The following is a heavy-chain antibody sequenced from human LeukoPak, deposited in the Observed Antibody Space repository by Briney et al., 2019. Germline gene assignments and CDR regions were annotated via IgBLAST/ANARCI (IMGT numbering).Heavy chain of an antibody. CDR2: IYAGGTT. D-gene: IGHD1-26*01. CDR3: ATNGYSGTYNRYFDS. J-gene: IGHJ4*02. CDR1: GFTVSSSY. Sequence: PGGSLRLSCAASGFTVSSSYMSWVRQAPGKGLGWVSVIYAGGTTYYPDSVKGRFTISRDNSKNTLYLQMDSLRSEDTAVYYCATNGYSGTYNRYFDSWGQGTLVTVSS. V-gene: IGHV3-53*05.